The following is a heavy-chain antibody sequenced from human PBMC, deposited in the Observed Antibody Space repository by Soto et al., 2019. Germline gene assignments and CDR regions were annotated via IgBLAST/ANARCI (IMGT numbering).Heavy chain of an antibody. V-gene: IGHV3-33*01. CDR2: IWYDGSNK. CDR3: ASFYSGYDYPDVYFDY. CDR1: GFTFSSYG. D-gene: IGHD5-12*01. J-gene: IGHJ4*02. Sequence: GGSLRLSCAASGFTFSSYGMHWVRQAPGKGLEWVAVIWYDGSNKYYADSVKGRFTISRDNSKNTLYLQMNSLRAEDTAVYYCASFYSGYDYPDVYFDYWGQGTLVTVSS.